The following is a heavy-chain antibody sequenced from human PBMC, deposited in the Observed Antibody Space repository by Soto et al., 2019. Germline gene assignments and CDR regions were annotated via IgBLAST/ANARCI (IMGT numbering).Heavy chain of an antibody. J-gene: IGHJ4*02. D-gene: IGHD4-17*01. CDR3: ARTTFSRYGDYTFDY. Sequence: QVQLQESGPGLVKPSETLSLTCTVSGGSISSYYWSWIRQPPGKGLEWIGYIYYSGSTNYNPSHKSRVTISVDTSKNQFSLKLSSVTAADTAVYYCARTTFSRYGDYTFDYWGQGTLVTVSS. V-gene: IGHV4-59*01. CDR1: GGSISSYY. CDR2: IYYSGST.